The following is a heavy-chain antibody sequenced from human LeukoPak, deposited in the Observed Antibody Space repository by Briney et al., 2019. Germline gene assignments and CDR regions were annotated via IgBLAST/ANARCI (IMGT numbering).Heavy chain of an antibody. CDR3: ARGNKRTSMVRGVSYYNYYYMDV. V-gene: IGHV1-69*05. CDR2: IIPMFGTA. CDR1: GGTFSSYA. D-gene: IGHD3-10*01. J-gene: IGHJ6*03. Sequence: SVKVSCKASGGTFSSYAISWVRQAPGQGLEWMGGIIPMFGTANYAQKFHGRVTITTDESTSTAYMELSSLRSEETAVYYCARGNKRTSMVRGVSYYNYYYMDVWGKGTTVAVSS.